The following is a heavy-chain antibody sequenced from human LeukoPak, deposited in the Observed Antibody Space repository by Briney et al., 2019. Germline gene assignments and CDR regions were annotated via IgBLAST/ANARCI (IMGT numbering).Heavy chain of an antibody. CDR2: IDWDDDK. D-gene: IGHD2-2*01. CDR3: PQMTLFTSTSGYFDP. J-gene: IGHJ5*02. CDR1: GFSLSTSGMR. V-gene: IGHV2-70*04. Sequence: SGPALVKPTQTLTLTCTFSGFSLSTSGMRVSWIRQPPGKALEWLARIDWDDDKFYSTSLKTRLTISKDTSKNQVVLTMANMDPVDTPTYYCPQMTLFTSTSGYFDPGGKEPLVPVP.